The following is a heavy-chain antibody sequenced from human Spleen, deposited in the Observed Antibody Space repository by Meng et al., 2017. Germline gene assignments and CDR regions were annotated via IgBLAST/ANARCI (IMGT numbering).Heavy chain of an antibody. V-gene: IGHV1-18*01. CDR3: ARENRDDYCDYHGNAFDI. CDR2: ISDHNDNT. J-gene: IGHJ3*02. Sequence: ASVKVSCKASGYTFTSHGISWVRQPPGQGLEWMGWISDHNDNTNYAQKLQGRVTMTTDTSTSTAYMELRSLRSDDTAVYYCARENRDDYCDYHGNAFDIWGQGTMVTVSS. CDR1: GYTFTSHG. D-gene: IGHD4-17*01.